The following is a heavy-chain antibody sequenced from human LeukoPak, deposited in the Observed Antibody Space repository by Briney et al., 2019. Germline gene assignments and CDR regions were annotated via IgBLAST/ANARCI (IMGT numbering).Heavy chain of an antibody. J-gene: IGHJ6*03. Sequence: GSLRLSCAASGFTLSTYAMSWVRQTPGKGLEWVAATSSSDAGTYHADSVRGRFTISRDNSKNSLYLQMNSLRAEDTAVYYCAREIGGYSYGSYYYYYYMDVWGKGTTVTVSS. V-gene: IGHV3-23*01. CDR2: TSSSDAGT. CDR1: GFTLSTYA. CDR3: AREIGGYSYGSYYYYYYMDV. D-gene: IGHD5-18*01.